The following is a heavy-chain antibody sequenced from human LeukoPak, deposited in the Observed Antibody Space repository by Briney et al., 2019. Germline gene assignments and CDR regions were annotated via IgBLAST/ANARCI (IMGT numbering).Heavy chain of an antibody. CDR3: AFRGYSSRWHTLGY. V-gene: IGHV3-23*01. CDR1: GFTFSSYA. Sequence: PGGSLRLSCAASGFTFSSYAMSWVRQAPGKGLEWVSAISGSGGSTYYADSVKGRFTISRDNSKNTLYLQMNSLRAEDTAVYYCAFRGYSSRWHTLGYWGQGTLVTVSS. J-gene: IGHJ4*02. D-gene: IGHD6-13*01. CDR2: ISGSGGST.